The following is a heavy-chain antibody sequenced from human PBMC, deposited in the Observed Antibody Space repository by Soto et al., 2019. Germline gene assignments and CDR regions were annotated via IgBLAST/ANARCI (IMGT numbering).Heavy chain of an antibody. CDR3: ARGPVVPAAMGPFDY. CDR2: INPSGGST. J-gene: IGHJ4*02. V-gene: IGHV1-46*01. CDR1: GFTFTSSA. D-gene: IGHD2-2*01. Sequence: ASVKVSCKASGFTFTSSAVQWVRQARGQRLEWMGIINPSGGSTSYAQKFQGRVTMTRDTSTSTVYMELSSLRSEDTAVYYCARGPVVPAAMGPFDYWGQGTLVTVSS.